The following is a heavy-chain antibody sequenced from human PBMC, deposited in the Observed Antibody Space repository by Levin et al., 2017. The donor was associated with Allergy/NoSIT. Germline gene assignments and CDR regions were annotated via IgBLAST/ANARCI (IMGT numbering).Heavy chain of an antibody. CDR1: GYTFTSYG. V-gene: IGHV1-18*01. Sequence: ASVKVSCKASGYTFTSYGISWVRQAPGQGLEWMGWISAYNGNTNYAQKLQGRVTMTTDTSTSTAYMELRSLRSDDTAVYYCARDYYDFWSGPFDYWGQGTLVTVSS. CDR2: ISAYNGNT. CDR3: ARDYYDFWSGPFDY. D-gene: IGHD3-3*01. J-gene: IGHJ4*02.